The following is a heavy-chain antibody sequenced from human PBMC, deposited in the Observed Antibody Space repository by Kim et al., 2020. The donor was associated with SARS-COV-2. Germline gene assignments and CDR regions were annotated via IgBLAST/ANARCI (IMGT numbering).Heavy chain of an antibody. J-gene: IGHJ4*02. CDR1: GGSFSGYY. CDR3: ARGDYYDSSGYYYESGSVDY. Sequence: SETLSLTCAVYGGSFSGYYWSWIRQPPGKGLEWIGEINHSGSTNYNPSLKSRVTISVDTSKNQFSLKLSSATAADTAVYYCARGDYYDSSGYYYESGSVDYWGQGTLVTVSS. CDR2: INHSGST. V-gene: IGHV4-34*01. D-gene: IGHD3-22*01.